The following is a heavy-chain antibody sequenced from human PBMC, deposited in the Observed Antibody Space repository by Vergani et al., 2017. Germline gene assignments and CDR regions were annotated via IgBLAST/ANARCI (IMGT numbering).Heavy chain of an antibody. CDR3: ARMGSPTTVAGPFDY. Sequence: QVTLKESGPVLVKPTETLTLTCTVSGFALSNARMAVSWIRQPPGKALEWLAHILSSDGKSYNTSLKSRRTISKDTSKSQVVLTVTNMARVDTATYYCARMGSPTTVAGPFDYWGQGIPVTVSS. CDR1: GFALSNARMA. D-gene: IGHD6-19*01. V-gene: IGHV2-26*01. CDR2: ILSSDGK. J-gene: IGHJ4*02.